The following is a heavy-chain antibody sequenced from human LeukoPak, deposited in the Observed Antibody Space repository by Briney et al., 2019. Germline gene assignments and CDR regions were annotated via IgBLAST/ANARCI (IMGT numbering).Heavy chain of an antibody. D-gene: IGHD2-2*01. Sequence: PGRSLRLSCAASGFPFSSYGMHWVRQAPGKGLEWVALIGYDGTNEYYADSVKGRFTISRDNSKNTLYLQMKSLRAEDTAVYYCARDFYCSRTSCYAPIFDYWGQGTLVTVSS. CDR3: ARDFYCSRTSCYAPIFDY. J-gene: IGHJ4*02. CDR2: IGYDGTNE. CDR1: GFPFSSYG. V-gene: IGHV3-33*01.